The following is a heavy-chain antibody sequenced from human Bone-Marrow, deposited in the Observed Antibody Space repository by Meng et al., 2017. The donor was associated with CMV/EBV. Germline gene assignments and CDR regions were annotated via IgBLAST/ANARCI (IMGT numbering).Heavy chain of an antibody. V-gene: IGHV3-21*01. CDR3: ARVRVPHNRNYLTGFDP. D-gene: IGHD1-7*01. J-gene: IGHJ5*02. Sequence: GGSLRLSCAASGFSISSYCMNWVRQSPEKGLEWVSSISTSSSYIFYADSVKGRFTISRDNAKNSLFLQMSSLRAEDTAVYYCARVRVPHNRNYLTGFDPWGQGTLVTVSS. CDR2: ISTSSSYI. CDR1: GFSISSYC.